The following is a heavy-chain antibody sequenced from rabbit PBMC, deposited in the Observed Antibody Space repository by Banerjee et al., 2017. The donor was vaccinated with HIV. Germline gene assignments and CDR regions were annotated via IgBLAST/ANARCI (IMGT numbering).Heavy chain of an antibody. J-gene: IGHJ6*01. D-gene: IGHD7-1*01. CDR3: AREGYGDGTGDYDL. CDR2: IATGSGTI. V-gene: IGHV1S45*01. CDR1: GFYLSSRYW. Sequence: QEQLVESGGDLVKPEGSLTLTCTASGFYLSSRYWICWVRQAPGKGLEWIACIATGSGTINYASWAKGRFTISKTSSTTVTLQMTSLTAADTATYFCAREGYGDGTGDYDLWGPGTLVTVS.